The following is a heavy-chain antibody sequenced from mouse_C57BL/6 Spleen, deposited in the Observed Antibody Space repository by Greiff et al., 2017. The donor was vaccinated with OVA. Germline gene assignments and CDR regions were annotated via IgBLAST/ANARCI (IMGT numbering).Heavy chain of an antibody. CDR1: GYSITSGYY. Sequence: EVQLQQSGPGLVKPSQSLSLTCSVTGYSITSGYYWNWIRQFPGNKLEWMGYISYDGSNNYNPSLKNRISITRDTSKNQFFLKLNSVTTEDTATYYCARGVSGSSRYWYFDVWGTGTTVTVSS. CDR3: ARGVSGSSRYWYFDV. CDR2: ISYDGSN. V-gene: IGHV3-6*01. J-gene: IGHJ1*03. D-gene: IGHD1-1*01.